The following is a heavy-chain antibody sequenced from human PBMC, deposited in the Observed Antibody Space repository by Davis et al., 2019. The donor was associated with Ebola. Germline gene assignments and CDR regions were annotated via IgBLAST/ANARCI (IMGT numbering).Heavy chain of an antibody. J-gene: IGHJ5*01. Sequence: SETLSLTCAVYGGSFTDYFWSWIRQPPGKGLEWIGETSHHPDYTHYSPSLMSRVTMSVDSSKNQFSLKLHSVTAADTAVYYCARTTKTNIEASGLGFNSFDSWGQGALVSVSS. CDR1: GGSFTDYF. CDR3: ARTTKTNIEASGLGFNSFDS. CDR2: TSHHPDYT. V-gene: IGHV4-34*01. D-gene: IGHD4-17*01.